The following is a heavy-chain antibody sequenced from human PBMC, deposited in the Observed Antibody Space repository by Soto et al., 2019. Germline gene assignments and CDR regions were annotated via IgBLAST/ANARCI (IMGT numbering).Heavy chain of an antibody. Sequence: EAQMVESGGGLVQPGRSLRLSCVASGFDFGEYAMHWVRQGPGKGLEWVSGISWNSGSRGYGDSVQGRFTISRDNAKNSLYLEMNSLRTEDTALYYCAKDTRRAARGGGMGVWGQGTTVIVSS. V-gene: IGHV3-9*01. J-gene: IGHJ6*02. CDR2: ISWNSGSR. CDR3: AKDTRRAARGGGMGV. CDR1: GFDFGEYA. D-gene: IGHD3-16*01.